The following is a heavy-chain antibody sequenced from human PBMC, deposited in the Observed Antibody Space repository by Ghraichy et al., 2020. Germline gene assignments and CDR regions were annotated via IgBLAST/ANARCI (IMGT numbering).Heavy chain of an antibody. CDR3: ARILILHRYDILTGYYNGFDY. V-gene: IGHV4-34*01. Sequence: SETLSLTCAVYGGSFSGYYWSWIRQPPGKGLEWIGEINHSGSTNYNPSLKSRVTISVDTSKNQFSLKLSSVTAADTAVYYCARILILHRYDILTGYYNGFDYWGQGTLVTVSS. J-gene: IGHJ4*02. D-gene: IGHD3-9*01. CDR2: INHSGST. CDR1: GGSFSGYY.